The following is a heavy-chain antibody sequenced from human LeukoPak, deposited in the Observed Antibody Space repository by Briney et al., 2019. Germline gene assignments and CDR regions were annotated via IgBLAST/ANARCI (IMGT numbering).Heavy chain of an antibody. CDR2: IVVGSVNT. CDR1: GFTFTSSA. Sequence: GASVKVSCKASGFTFTSSAMQWVRQARGQRLEWIGWIVVGSVNTNYAQKFQERVTITRDMSTSTAYMELSSLRSDDTAVYYCVADPYYDASGPPRWFDPWGQGTLVTVSS. J-gene: IGHJ5*02. V-gene: IGHV1-58*02. CDR3: VADPYYDASGPPRWFDP. D-gene: IGHD3-22*01.